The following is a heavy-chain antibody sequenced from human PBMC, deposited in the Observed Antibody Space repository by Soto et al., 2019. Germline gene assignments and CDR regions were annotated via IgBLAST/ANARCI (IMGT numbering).Heavy chain of an antibody. CDR2: MNPNSGNT. Sequence: QVQLVQSGAEVKKPGASVTVSCKASGYTFTNYDMNWVRQATGQGLEWMGWMNPNSGNTGYAQKFQGRVTMTSKTSISTAYMELSSLRSEGTAVYYCVGGGGYYDLLSGYDYWGQGTLVTVSS. V-gene: IGHV1-8*01. D-gene: IGHD3-3*01. CDR3: VGGGGYYDLLSGYDY. J-gene: IGHJ4*02. CDR1: GYTFTNYD.